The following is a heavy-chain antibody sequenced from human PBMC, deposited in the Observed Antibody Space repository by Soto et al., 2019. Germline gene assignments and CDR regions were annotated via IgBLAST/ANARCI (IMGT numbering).Heavy chain of an antibody. CDR1: GDMFRNSA. CDR3: ASARLSNGDPNIYFFYGLDV. V-gene: IGHV1-69*01. CDR2: IVPLFRKV. Sequence: QVLLMQSGAEVKRPGSSVKLSCKASGDMFRNSAFTWVRQAPGQGLEWMGVIVPLFRKVNAAQKFQGRVTVTADESTSTLYLELSSLRSEDTAVYYCASARLSNGDPNIYFFYGLDVWGQGTTVTVSS. J-gene: IGHJ6*02. D-gene: IGHD6-25*01.